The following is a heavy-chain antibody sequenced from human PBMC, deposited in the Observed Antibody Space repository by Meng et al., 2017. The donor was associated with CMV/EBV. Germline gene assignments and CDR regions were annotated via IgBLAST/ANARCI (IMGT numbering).Heavy chain of an antibody. CDR1: GFTFGDYG. Sequence: GESLKISCAASGFTFGDYGMSWVRQAPGKGLEWVSSINNRGRSTSYADSVKGRLTISRDNSNNKLYVQMNSLTVEDTAVYYCAKGRGGAGTSYFDSWGQGTLVTVSS. CDR3: AKGRGGAGTSYFDS. V-gene: IGHV3-23*05. D-gene: IGHD3-10*01. CDR2: INNRGRST. J-gene: IGHJ4*02.